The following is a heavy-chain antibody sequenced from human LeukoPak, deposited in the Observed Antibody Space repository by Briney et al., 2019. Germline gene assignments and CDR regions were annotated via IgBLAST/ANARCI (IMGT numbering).Heavy chain of an antibody. V-gene: IGHV3-9*01. Sequence: GGSLRLSCAASGFTFDDYAMHWVRQAPGKGLEWVSGISWNSGSIGYADSVKGRFTISRDNAKNSLYLQMNSLRAEDTALYYCAKARRATVTVTRFDYWGLGTLVTVSS. D-gene: IGHD5-12*01. CDR3: AKARRATVTVTRFDY. CDR2: ISWNSGSI. J-gene: IGHJ4*02. CDR1: GFTFDDYA.